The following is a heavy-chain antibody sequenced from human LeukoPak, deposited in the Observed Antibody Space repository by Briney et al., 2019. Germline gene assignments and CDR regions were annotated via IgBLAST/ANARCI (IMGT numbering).Heavy chain of an antibody. J-gene: IGHJ5*02. CDR2: INHGGST. CDR3: ARDRYYDILTGGYWFDP. D-gene: IGHD3-9*01. Sequence: PSETLSLTCAVYGGPFSGYYWSWIRQPPGKGLEWIGEINHGGSTNYNPSPKSRVTISVDTSKNQFSLKLSSVTAADTAVYYCARDRYYDILTGGYWFDPWGQETLVTVSS. V-gene: IGHV4-34*01. CDR1: GGPFSGYY.